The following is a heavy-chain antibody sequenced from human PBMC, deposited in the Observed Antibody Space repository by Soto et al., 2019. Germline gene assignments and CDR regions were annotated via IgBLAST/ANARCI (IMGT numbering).Heavy chain of an antibody. V-gene: IGHV4-34*01. CDR2: INHSGST. CDR3: ARGSLGDIVVVPAAMKEYYYMDV. J-gene: IGHJ6*03. Sequence: QVQLQQWGAGLLKPSETLSLTCAVYGGSFSGYYWSWFRQPPGKGLEWIGEINHSGSTNHNPSLKSRVTISVDTSKNQFSLKLSSVTAADTAVYYCARGSLGDIVVVPAAMKEYYYMDVWGKGTTVTVSS. D-gene: IGHD2-2*01. CDR1: GGSFSGYY.